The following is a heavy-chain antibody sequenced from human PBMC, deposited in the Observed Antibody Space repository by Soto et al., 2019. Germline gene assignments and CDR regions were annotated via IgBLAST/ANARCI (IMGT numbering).Heavy chain of an antibody. J-gene: IGHJ4*02. CDR1: GYTFTNYG. Sequence: ASVKVSCKASGYTFTNYGVIWLRQAPGQGLEWMGWINPYNGNTNYAQKIQGRVTMTTDTSTSTAYMELRSLRSDDTAVYYCARVPTDSSGYYKSYFDYWGQGTLVTVSS. D-gene: IGHD3-22*01. CDR3: ARVPTDSSGYYKSYFDY. V-gene: IGHV1-18*04. CDR2: INPYNGNT.